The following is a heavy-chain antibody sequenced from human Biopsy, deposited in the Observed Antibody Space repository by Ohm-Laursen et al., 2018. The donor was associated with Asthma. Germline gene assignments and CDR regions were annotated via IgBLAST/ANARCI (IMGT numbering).Heavy chain of an antibody. Sequence: SETLSLTCTVSGGSISSSSYYWGWIRQPPGKGLEWIGYIYFSGSTNYNPSLKSRVTISVDTSKNQFSLKLSSVTAADTAVYYCARSAKTIFGVVMGSYYYGMDVWGQGTTVTVSS. V-gene: IGHV4-61*05. CDR3: ARSAKTIFGVVMGSYYYGMDV. CDR1: GGSISSSSYY. J-gene: IGHJ6*02. CDR2: IYFSGST. D-gene: IGHD3-3*01.